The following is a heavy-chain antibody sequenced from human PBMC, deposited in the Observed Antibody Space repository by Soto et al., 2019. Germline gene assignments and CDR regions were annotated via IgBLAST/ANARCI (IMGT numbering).Heavy chain of an antibody. CDR3: ARIHSNYDFWSGLVGYYYYMDV. V-gene: IGHV2-26*01. CDR1: GFSLSNARMG. J-gene: IGHJ6*03. D-gene: IGHD3-3*01. CDR2: IFSNDEK. Sequence: YGRTLVNAXETLTLTCTVTGFSLSNARMGVSWIRQPPGKALEWLAHIFSNDEKSYSTSLKSRLTISKDASKSQVVLTMTNMDPVDTATYYCARIHSNYDFWSGLVGYYYYMDVWGKGTTVTVSS.